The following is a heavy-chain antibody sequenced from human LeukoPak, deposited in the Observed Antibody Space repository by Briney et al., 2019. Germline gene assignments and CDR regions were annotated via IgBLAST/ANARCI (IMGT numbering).Heavy chain of an antibody. V-gene: IGHV1-18*01. CDR3: AREIIRFLEWLYYYYYMDV. J-gene: IGHJ6*03. D-gene: IGHD3-3*01. Sequence: ASVKVSCKASGYTFTSYGISWVRQAPGQGLEWMGWISAYNGNTNYAQKLQGRVTMTTDTSTSTAYMELRSLRSDDTAVYYCAREIIRFLEWLYYYYYMDVWGKGTTVTVSS. CDR1: GYTFTSYG. CDR2: ISAYNGNT.